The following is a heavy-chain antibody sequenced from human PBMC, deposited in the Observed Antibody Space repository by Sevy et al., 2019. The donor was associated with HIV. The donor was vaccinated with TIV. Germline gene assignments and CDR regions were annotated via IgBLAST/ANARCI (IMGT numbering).Heavy chain of an antibody. V-gene: IGHV1-69*13. J-gene: IGHJ5*02. CDR3: ARSDRRYCSSTSCTEWWFDP. D-gene: IGHD2-2*01. CDR1: GGTFSSYA. CDR2: IIPIFGTA. Sequence: ASVKVSCKASGGTFSSYAISWVRQAPGQGLEWMGGIIPIFGTANYAQTFQGRVTITADESTSTAYMELGSLRSEDTAVYYCARSDRRYCSSTSCTEWWFDPWGQGTLVTVSS.